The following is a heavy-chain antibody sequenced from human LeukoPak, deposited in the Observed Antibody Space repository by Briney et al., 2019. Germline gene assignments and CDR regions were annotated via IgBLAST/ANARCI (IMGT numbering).Heavy chain of an antibody. CDR1: RFTFGNFA. Sequence: GGSLRLSCAASRFTFGNFAMSWVRQAPGHGLEWVSAISGSGGSTYYADSVKGRFTISRDNSKNTLYLQMNSLRAEDTAVYYCAKLFEWTVTTPFDYWGQGTPVTVSS. CDR2: ISGSGGST. J-gene: IGHJ4*02. D-gene: IGHD4-17*01. CDR3: AKLFEWTVTTPFDY. V-gene: IGHV3-23*01.